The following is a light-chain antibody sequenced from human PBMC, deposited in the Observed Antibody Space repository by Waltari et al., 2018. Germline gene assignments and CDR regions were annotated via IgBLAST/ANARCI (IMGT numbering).Light chain of an antibody. CDR3: SSYTTTNIVV. CDR2: DVS. V-gene: IGLV2-14*03. Sequence: QSALTQPASVSGSPGQSITISCPGSSSDIGAYNFVSWYQQHPGKAPQLMIYDVSKRPSGVSNRFSGSKSGNTASLTIYGLQVEDEADYFCSSYTTTNIVVFGGGTELTVL. J-gene: IGLJ2*01. CDR1: SSDIGAYNF.